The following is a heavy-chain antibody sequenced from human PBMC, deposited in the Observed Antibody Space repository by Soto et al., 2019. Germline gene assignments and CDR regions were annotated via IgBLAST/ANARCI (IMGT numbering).Heavy chain of an antibody. Sequence: ASVKASCKASGYTFTSYGISWVRQAPGQGLEWMGWISAYNGNTNYAQKLQGRVTMTTDTSTSTAYMELRSLRSDDTAVYYCARVLNYYDSSGYYYHWGQGTLVTVS. CDR1: GYTFTSYG. CDR2: ISAYNGNT. J-gene: IGHJ5*02. CDR3: ARVLNYYDSSGYYYH. D-gene: IGHD3-22*01. V-gene: IGHV1-18*01.